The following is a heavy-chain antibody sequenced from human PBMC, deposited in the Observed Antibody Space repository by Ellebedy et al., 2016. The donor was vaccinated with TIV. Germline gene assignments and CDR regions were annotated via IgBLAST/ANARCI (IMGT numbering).Heavy chain of an antibody. CDR2: IYYSGST. J-gene: IGHJ5*02. V-gene: IGHV4-59*01. Sequence: SETLSLTCTVSGGSISSYYWSWIRQPPGKGLEWIGYIYYSGSTNYNPSLKSRVTISVDTSKNQFSLKLSSVTAADTAVYYCARGAGWNYVWFDPWGQGTLVTVSS. D-gene: IGHD1-7*01. CDR3: ARGAGWNYVWFDP. CDR1: GGSISSYY.